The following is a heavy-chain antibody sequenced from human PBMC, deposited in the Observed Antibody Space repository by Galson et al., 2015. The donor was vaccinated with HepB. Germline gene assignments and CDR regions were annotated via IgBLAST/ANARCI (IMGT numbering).Heavy chain of an antibody. D-gene: IGHD2/OR15-2a*01. CDR2: INPIFGVA. CDR1: GFSFSNYK. Sequence: SVKVSCKASGFSFSNYKISWVRQAPGQGLEWMGAINPIFGVANYAQNFQGRVTITADEYSSTAYMEMSSLTYEDTAVFYCARVAGMGNSFLYPLDYCGQGTLVTVSS. V-gene: IGHV1-69*13. J-gene: IGHJ4*02. CDR3: ARVAGMGNSFLYPLDY.